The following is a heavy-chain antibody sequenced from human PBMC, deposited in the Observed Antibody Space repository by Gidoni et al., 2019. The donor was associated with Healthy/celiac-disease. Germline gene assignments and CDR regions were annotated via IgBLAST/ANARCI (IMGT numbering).Heavy chain of an antibody. CDR3: ARARTGDPDDAFDI. CDR2: IWYDGSNK. D-gene: IGHD7-27*01. V-gene: IGHV3-33*01. Sequence: QVQLVESGGGVVQPGRSLRLSCAASGFTFSSYGMHWVRQAPGKGLEWVAVIWYDGSNKYYADSVKGRFTISRDNSKNTLYLQMNSLRAEDTAVYYCARARTGDPDDAFDIWGQGTMVTVSS. J-gene: IGHJ3*02. CDR1: GFTFSSYG.